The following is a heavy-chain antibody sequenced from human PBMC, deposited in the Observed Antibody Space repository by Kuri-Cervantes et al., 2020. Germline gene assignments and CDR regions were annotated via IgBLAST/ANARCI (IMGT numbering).Heavy chain of an antibody. V-gene: IGHV3-48*02. Sequence: GESLKISCAASGFTFSSYSMNWVRRAPGKGLEWVSYISSSSSTIYYADSVKGRFTISRDNAKNSLYLQMNSLRDEDTAVYYCAKVRRGRGLGLLWFGEGYYFDYWGQGTMVTVSS. J-gene: IGHJ4*02. D-gene: IGHD3-10*01. CDR1: GFTFSSYS. CDR2: ISSSSSTI. CDR3: AKVRRGRGLGLLWFGEGYYFDY.